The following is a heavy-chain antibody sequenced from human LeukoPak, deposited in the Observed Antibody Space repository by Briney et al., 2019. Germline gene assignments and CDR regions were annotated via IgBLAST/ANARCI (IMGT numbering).Heavy chain of an antibody. CDR1: GYSFTSYW. V-gene: IGHV5-51*01. J-gene: IGHJ3*02. CDR3: ARRDVVVVAATDHDAFDI. Sequence: GESLKISCKGSGYSFTSYWFGWVRQMPGKGLEWMGIIYPGDSDTRYSPSFQGQVTISADKSISTAYLQWSSLKASDTAMYYCARRDVVVVAATDHDAFDIWGQGTMVTVSS. D-gene: IGHD2-15*01. CDR2: IYPGDSDT.